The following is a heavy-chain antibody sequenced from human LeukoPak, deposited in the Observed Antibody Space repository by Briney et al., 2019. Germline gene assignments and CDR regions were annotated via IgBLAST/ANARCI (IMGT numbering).Heavy chain of an antibody. D-gene: IGHD5-12*01. J-gene: IGHJ6*03. CDR1: GYTFTGYY. Sequence: ASVKVSCKASGYTFTGYYMHWVRQAPGQGLEWMGWINPNSGGTNYAQKFQGRVTMTRDTSISTAYMELSRLRSDDTAVYYCARGVARPYYYYYYYMDVWGKGTTVTVSS. CDR2: INPNSGGT. CDR3: ARGVARPYYYYYYYMDV. V-gene: IGHV1-2*02.